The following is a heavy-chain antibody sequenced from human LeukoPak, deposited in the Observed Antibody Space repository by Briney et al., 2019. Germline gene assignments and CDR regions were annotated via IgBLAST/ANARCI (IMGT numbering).Heavy chain of an antibody. J-gene: IGHJ6*03. CDR3: AKTGGDSVLYYYYMDV. CDR1: GFTFSSYG. Sequence: PGGSLRLSCAASGFTFSSYGMRWVRQAPGKGLEWVAFIRYDGSNKYYADSVKGRFTISRDNSKNTLYLQMNSLRAEDTAVYYCAKTGGDSVLYYYYMDVWGKGTTVTVSS. CDR2: IRYDGSNK. D-gene: IGHD3-10*01. V-gene: IGHV3-30*02.